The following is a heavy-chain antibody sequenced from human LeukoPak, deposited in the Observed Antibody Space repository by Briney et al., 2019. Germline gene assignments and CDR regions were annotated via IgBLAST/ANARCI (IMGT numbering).Heavy chain of an antibody. CDR1: GYTFTSYY. CDR2: VDPEDGET. D-gene: IGHD2-2*01. Sequence: ASVKVSCKASGYTFTSYYMHWVQQAPGKGLEWMGLVDPEDGETIYAEKFQGRVTITADTSTDTAYMELSSLRSEDTAVYYCATGGYCSSTSCRYYYYMDVWGKGTTVTVSS. V-gene: IGHV1-69-2*01. CDR3: ATGGYCSSTSCRYYYYMDV. J-gene: IGHJ6*03.